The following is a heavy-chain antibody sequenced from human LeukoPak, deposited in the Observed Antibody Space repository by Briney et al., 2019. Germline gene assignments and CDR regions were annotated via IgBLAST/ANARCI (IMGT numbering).Heavy chain of an antibody. CDR1: GFTFSSYE. Sequence: GGSLRLSCAASGFTFSSYEMNWVRQAPGKGLEWVSYISSSGSTIYYADSVKGRFTISRDSSKNSLSLQMNSLRTEDTGFYYCAKDLGPRGVGATPQYWGQGTVVIVSS. CDR3: AKDLGPRGVGATPQY. J-gene: IGHJ4*02. V-gene: IGHV3-48*03. CDR2: ISSSGSTI. D-gene: IGHD1-26*01.